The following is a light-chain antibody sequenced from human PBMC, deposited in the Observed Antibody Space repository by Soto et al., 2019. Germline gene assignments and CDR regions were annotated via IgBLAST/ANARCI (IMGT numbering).Light chain of an antibody. CDR3: SSYTSSSTRV. J-gene: IGLJ1*01. Sequence: QSALTQPASVSGSPGQSITISCTGTSSDVGGYNYVSWYQQHPGKAPKLMIHDVSNRPSGVSNRFSGSKSGNTASLTISGLQAEDEADYDCSSYTSSSTRVFGTGTKLTVL. CDR1: SSDVGGYNY. CDR2: DVS. V-gene: IGLV2-14*01.